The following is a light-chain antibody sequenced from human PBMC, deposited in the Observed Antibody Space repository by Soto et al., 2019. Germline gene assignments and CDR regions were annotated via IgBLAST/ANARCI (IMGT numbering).Light chain of an antibody. J-gene: IGLJ2*01. CDR2: LND. CDR3: ASCDDSLRGSVV. Sequence: QAVVTQAPSASGTPGQRVTISCSGSPSNIGSNYVYWYQQLPGTAPKLLISLNDQRPSGVPDRFSGSKSGTSASLAISGLRSEDEGDYYCASCDDSLRGSVVFGGGTKVTVL. CDR1: PSNIGSNY. V-gene: IGLV1-47*01.